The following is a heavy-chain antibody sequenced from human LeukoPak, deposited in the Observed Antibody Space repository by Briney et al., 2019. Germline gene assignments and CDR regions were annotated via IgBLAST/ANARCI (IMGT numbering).Heavy chain of an antibody. CDR1: GFTFSSYG. CDR2: IRYDGSNK. D-gene: IGHD2-21*02. V-gene: IGHV3-30*02. Sequence: PGRSLRLSCAASGFTFSSYGMHWVRQAPGKGLEWVAFIRYDGSNKYYADSVKGRFTISRDNSKNTLYLQMNSLRAEDTAVYYCAKVTTAILKTFDPWGQGTLVTVSS. CDR3: AKVTTAILKTFDP. J-gene: IGHJ5*02.